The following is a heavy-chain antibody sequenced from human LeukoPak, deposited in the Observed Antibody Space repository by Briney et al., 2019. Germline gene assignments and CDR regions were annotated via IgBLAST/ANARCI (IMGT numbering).Heavy chain of an antibody. J-gene: IGHJ3*02. CDR1: GFTFSSYS. CDR2: ISSSSSYI. D-gene: IGHD3-9*01. V-gene: IGHV3-21*01. Sequence: GGSLRLSCAASGFTFSSYSMDWVRQAPGKGREWVSSISSSSSYIYYADSVKGRFTISRDNAKNSLYLQMNSLRAEDTDVYYCARVLRYFDWPLAFDIWGQGTMVTVSS. CDR3: ARVLRYFDWPLAFDI.